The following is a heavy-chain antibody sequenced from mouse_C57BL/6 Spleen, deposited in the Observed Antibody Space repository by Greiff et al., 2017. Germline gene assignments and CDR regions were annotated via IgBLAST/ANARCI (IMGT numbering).Heavy chain of an antibody. Sequence: QVQLQQPGAELVKPGASVKLSCKVSGYTFTSYWMHWVKQRPGQGLEWIGMFHPNSGSTNYTEKFKSKATLTVDKSSSTAYMQLSSLTSEDSAVYNCARYDYSYYDYYAMDYWGQGTSVTVSS. CDR2: FHPNSGST. CDR3: ARYDYSYYDYYAMDY. V-gene: IGHV1-64*01. CDR1: GYTFTSYW. J-gene: IGHJ4*01. D-gene: IGHD2-12*01.